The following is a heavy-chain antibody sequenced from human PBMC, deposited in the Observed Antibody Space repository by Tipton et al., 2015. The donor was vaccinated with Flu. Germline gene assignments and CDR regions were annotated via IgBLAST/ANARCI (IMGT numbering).Heavy chain of an antibody. Sequence: TLSLTCAVYGGSFGGYYWSWIRQPPGKGLEWIGEINHSGSTNYNPSLKSRVTISVDTSKNQFSLKLSSVTAADTAVYYCARVCGAPRYYYYYMDVWGKGTTVTVSS. CDR2: INHSGST. D-gene: IGHD4-17*01. CDR1: GGSFGGYY. CDR3: ARVCGAPRYYYYYMDV. J-gene: IGHJ6*03. V-gene: IGHV4-34*01.